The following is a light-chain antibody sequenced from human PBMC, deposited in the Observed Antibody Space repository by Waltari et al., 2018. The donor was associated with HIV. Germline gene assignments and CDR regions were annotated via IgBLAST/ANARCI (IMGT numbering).Light chain of an antibody. CDR1: PSNIGGTS. J-gene: IGLJ2*01. V-gene: IGLV1-44*01. CDR3: ATWDDTMSVV. Sequence: SLLTQPPSVSGAPGQRVNISCSGGPSNIGGTSVTWYRQLPGTAPILLIYNNDQRPSSVPVRFSGSKSATSASLVISGLQSDDEADYYCATWDDTMSVVFGGGTRLTVL. CDR2: NND.